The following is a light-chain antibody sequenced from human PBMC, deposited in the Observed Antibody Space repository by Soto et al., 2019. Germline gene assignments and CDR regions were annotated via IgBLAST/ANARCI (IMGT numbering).Light chain of an antibody. J-gene: IGLJ1*01. CDR3: SSYAGSNNFV. CDR2: EVT. Sequence: QSLLTHPPSASWCTGQSVTISCTGTSSDVGYYDYVSWYQQHPGKAPKLVIYEVTKRPSGVPDRVSASKSGNTASLTVSGLRAEDEADYYCSSYAGSNNFVFGSGTKVTVL. V-gene: IGLV2-8*01. CDR1: SSDVGYYDY.